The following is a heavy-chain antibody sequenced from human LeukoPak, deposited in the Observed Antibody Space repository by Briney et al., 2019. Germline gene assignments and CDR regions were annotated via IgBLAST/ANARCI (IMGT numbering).Heavy chain of an antibody. CDR2: IYYSGST. V-gene: IGHV4-39*01. Sequence: PSETLSLTCTVSGVSISSGGYYWSWIRQHPGKDLEWIVSIYYSGSTNYNPSLHRRLTLSLDHSKTQFSLKLSSLTAAVTAVYYCARHGAFEPTYYFDYWGQGTLVTVSS. CDR1: GVSISSGGYY. CDR3: ARHGAFEPTYYFDY. J-gene: IGHJ4*02. D-gene: IGHD1-14*01.